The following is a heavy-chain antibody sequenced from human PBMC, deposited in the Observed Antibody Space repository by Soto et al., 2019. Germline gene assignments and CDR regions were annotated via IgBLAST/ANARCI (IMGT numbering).Heavy chain of an antibody. Sequence: PSETLSLTCTLSGGSISNYYWSWIRQPPGKGLEWIGYVYDRATTSYNPSLKTRVTISADTSKNQFSLNLRSVTAADTAVYFCARIRSVFSGGRNDYWGQGILVTVSS. J-gene: IGHJ4*02. CDR2: VYDRATT. D-gene: IGHD2-15*01. V-gene: IGHV4-59*08. CDR3: ARIRSVFSGGRNDY. CDR1: GGSISNYY.